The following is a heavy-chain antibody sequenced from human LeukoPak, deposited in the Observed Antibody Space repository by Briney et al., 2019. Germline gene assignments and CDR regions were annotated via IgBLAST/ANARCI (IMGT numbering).Heavy chain of an antibody. CDR3: ARDPAADEVGLDY. V-gene: IGHV1-2*02. CDR2: INPISGGT. J-gene: IGHJ4*02. Sequence: ASVKVSCKASGYIFTGYFMHWVRQAPGQGLEWMGWINPISGGTNYAQKFQDRVTMTRDTSISTAYMELSSLRSDDTAVYHCARDPAADEVGLDYWGQGTLVTVSS. CDR1: GYIFTGYF. D-gene: IGHD6-13*01.